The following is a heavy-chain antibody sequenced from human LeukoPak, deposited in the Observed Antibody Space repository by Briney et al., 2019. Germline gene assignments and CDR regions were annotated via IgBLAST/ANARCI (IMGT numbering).Heavy chain of an antibody. V-gene: IGHV3-7*01. CDR1: GFTFSAYW. CDR3: ARDSAAFDY. D-gene: IGHD3-10*01. J-gene: IGHJ4*02. CDR2: IKQDGSEK. Sequence: GSLRPSCAASGFTFSAYWMCWVRQAPGKGLEWVANIKQDGSEKYYVDSVKGRFTISRDNAKNSLYLQMNSLRAEDTAIYYCARDSAAFDYWGQGTLVTVSS.